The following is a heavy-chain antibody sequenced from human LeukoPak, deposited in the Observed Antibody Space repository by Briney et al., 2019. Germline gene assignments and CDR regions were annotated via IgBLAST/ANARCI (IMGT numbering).Heavy chain of an antibody. V-gene: IGHV1-2*02. CDR1: GYTFTGYY. CDR3: ARTPIVVVPAANLNRGFDP. CDR2: TNPNSGGT. Sequence: ASVKVSCKASGYTFTGYYMHWVRQAPGQGLEWMGWTNPNSGGTNYAQKFPGRVTMTRDTSISTAYMELSRLRSDDTAVYYCARTPIVVVPAANLNRGFDPWGQGTLVTVSS. D-gene: IGHD2-2*01. J-gene: IGHJ5*02.